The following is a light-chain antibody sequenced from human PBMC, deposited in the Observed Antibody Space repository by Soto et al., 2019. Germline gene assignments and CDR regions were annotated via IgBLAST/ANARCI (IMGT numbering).Light chain of an antibody. J-gene: IGLJ2*01. V-gene: IGLV2-8*01. CDR1: SSDVGAYNY. Sequence: QSALTQPPSASGSPGQSVTISCTGTSSDVGAYNYVSWYQQHPGKAPKLMIYEVSKRPSGVPDRFSGSKSGNTASLTVSGLQAEDEADYYCSSYASSTTLVLFGGGTKLTVL. CDR3: SSYASSTTLVL. CDR2: EVS.